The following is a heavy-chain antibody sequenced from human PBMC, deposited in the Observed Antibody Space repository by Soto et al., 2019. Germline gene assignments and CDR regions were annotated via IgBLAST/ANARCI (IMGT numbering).Heavy chain of an antibody. CDR3: AKDRGYCISTSCYPDAFDI. CDR1: GFTFSSYA. D-gene: IGHD2-2*01. CDR2: ISGSGCST. V-gene: IGHV3-23*01. Sequence: EVQLLESGGGLVQPGGSLRLSCAASGFTFSSYAMSWVRQAPGKGLEWVSAISGSGCSTYYADSVKGRFTISRDNSKNTLYLQMNSLRAEDTAVYYCAKDRGYCISTSCYPDAFDIWGQGTMVTVSS. J-gene: IGHJ3*02.